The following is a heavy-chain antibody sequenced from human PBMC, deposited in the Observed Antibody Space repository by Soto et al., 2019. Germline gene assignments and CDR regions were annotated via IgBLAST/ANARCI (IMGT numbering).Heavy chain of an antibody. CDR2: IIPIFGTA. V-gene: IGHV1-69*13. J-gene: IGHJ6*02. D-gene: IGHD3-3*01. Sequence: ASVKVSCKASGGTFSSYAISWVRQAPGQGLEWMGGIIPIFGTANYAQKFQGRVTITADESTSTAYMELSSLRSEDTAVYYCARVKYYDFWSGYSAQKPISWDYYYYGMDVWGQGTTVTVSS. CDR1: GGTFSSYA. CDR3: ARVKYYDFWSGYSAQKPISWDYYYYGMDV.